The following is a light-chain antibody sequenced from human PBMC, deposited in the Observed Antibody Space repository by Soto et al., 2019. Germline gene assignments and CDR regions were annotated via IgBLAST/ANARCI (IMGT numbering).Light chain of an antibody. J-gene: IGKJ4*01. CDR2: DAS. CDR1: QNIRSF. Sequence: DIVLTQSPATLSLSPGERATLSCRASQNIRSFLAWYQQKPGQAPRLLIYDASSRAAGIPARFSGSGSGTDFTLTISSLEPEDFAIYYCQQRSNWPPTLAFGGGTKIDI. V-gene: IGKV3-11*01. CDR3: QQRSNWPPTLA.